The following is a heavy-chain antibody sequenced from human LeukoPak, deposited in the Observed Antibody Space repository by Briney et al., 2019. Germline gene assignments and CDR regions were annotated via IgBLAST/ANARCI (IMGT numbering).Heavy chain of an antibody. CDR1: GGSISSYY. V-gene: IGHV4-59*01. Sequence: PSETLSLTCTVSGGSISSYYWSWIRQPPGKGLEYIGYISYSGTTSYNPSLKSRVTISVDTSKNQFSLKLTSVTAADTAVYYCARDKGLPQAFDIWGHGTMVTVSS. CDR3: ARDKGLPQAFDI. D-gene: IGHD5/OR15-5a*01. CDR2: ISYSGTT. J-gene: IGHJ3*02.